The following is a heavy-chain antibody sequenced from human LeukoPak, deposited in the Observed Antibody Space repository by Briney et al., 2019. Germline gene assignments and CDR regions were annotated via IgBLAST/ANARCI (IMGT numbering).Heavy chain of an antibody. J-gene: IGHJ4*02. CDR3: AGREGYYYDSSGYFDY. CDR1: GGSISSYY. Sequence: SETLSLTCTVSGGSISSYYWSWIRQPPGKGLEWIGYIYYSGSTNYNPSLKSRVTISVDTSKNQFSLKLSSVTAADTAVYYCAGREGYYYDSSGYFDYWGQGTLVTVSS. CDR2: IYYSGST. V-gene: IGHV4-59*01. D-gene: IGHD3-22*01.